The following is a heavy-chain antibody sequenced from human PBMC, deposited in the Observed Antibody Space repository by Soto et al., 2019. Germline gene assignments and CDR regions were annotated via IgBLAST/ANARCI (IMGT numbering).Heavy chain of an antibody. V-gene: IGHV4-4*07. Sequence: QVQLQESGPGLVKPSGTLSLTCNVSGGSISTYYWNWIRQPAGKGLEWIGRIYASGRPNYNPSLKSRVLMSVDTSKNQFSLTMSSVTAADTAMYYCARSAVPRGGWFRPWGQGILVTVSP. J-gene: IGHJ5*02. CDR2: IYASGRP. CDR3: ARSAVPRGGWFRP. D-gene: IGHD2-15*01. CDR1: GGSISTYY.